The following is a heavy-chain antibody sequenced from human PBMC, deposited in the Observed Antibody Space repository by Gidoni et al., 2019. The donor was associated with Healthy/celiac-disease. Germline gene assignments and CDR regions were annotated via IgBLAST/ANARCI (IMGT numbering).Heavy chain of an antibody. CDR3: ARGDRNGDYGGRYYYYGMDV. D-gene: IGHD4-17*01. J-gene: IGHJ6*02. V-gene: IGHV3-30-3*01. CDR1: GFTFSSYA. Sequence: QVQLVESGGGVVQPGRSLRLSCAASGFTFSSYAMHWVRQAPGKGLEWVAVISYDGSNKYYADSVKGRFTISRDNSKNTLYLQMNSLRAEDTAVYYCARGDRNGDYGGRYYYYGMDVWGQGTTVTVSS. CDR2: ISYDGSNK.